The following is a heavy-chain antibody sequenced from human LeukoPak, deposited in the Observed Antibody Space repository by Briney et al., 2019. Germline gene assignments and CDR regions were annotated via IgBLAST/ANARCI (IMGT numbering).Heavy chain of an antibody. CDR1: GFTFSSYG. CDR2: IRYDGSNK. CDR3: AKDPRRGVGFVGATFDY. D-gene: IGHD1-26*01. Sequence: GGSLRLSCEASGFTFSSYGMHWVRQAPGKGLEWVAFIRYDGSNKYYADSVKGRFTISRDNSKNTLYLQMNSLRAEDTAVYYCAKDPRRGVGFVGATFDYWGQGTLVTVSS. J-gene: IGHJ4*02. V-gene: IGHV3-30*02.